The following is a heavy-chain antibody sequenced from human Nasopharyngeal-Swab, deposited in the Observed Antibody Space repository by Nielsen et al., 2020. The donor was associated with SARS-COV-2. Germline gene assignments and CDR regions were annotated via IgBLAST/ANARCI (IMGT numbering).Heavy chain of an antibody. D-gene: IGHD2-21*02. V-gene: IGHV1-18*01. Sequence: ASVKVSCKASGYTFARYSLNWVRQAPGQGLEWMGWISTYGGYTNYAQKFQGRVTMTTDTSTSTAYMELRNLRSDGTAVYFCTSLFGDSRDDAFDIWGQGTMVTVSS. CDR3: TSLFGDSRDDAFDI. CDR1: GYTFARYS. CDR2: ISTYGGYT. J-gene: IGHJ3*02.